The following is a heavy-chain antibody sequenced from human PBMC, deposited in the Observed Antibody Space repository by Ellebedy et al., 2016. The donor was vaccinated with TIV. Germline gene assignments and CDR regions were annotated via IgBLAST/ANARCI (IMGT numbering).Heavy chain of an antibody. CDR3: TTDPYCSGGSCSHFDY. J-gene: IGHJ4*02. CDR2: IKSKTDGGTT. D-gene: IGHD2-15*01. Sequence: GESLKISXAASGFTFSRYAMSWVRQAPGKGLEWVGRIKSKTDGGTTDYAAPVKGRFTISRDDSENTLYLQMNSLKTEDTAVYYCTTDPYCSGGSCSHFDYWGQGTLVTVSS. CDR1: GFTFSRYA. V-gene: IGHV3-15*01.